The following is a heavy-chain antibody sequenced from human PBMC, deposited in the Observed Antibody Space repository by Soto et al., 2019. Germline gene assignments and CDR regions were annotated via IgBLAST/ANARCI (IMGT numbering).Heavy chain of an antibody. Sequence: PSETLSLTCTVSGDSISSSSYYWGWVRQPPGKGLEWIGTIYYSGVTSYNSSLKSRVSISVDTSKNQFSLKLSSVTAADTAVYYCARQPYYGSGSAGEWGQGTLVTVSS. J-gene: IGHJ4*02. CDR1: GDSISSSSYY. D-gene: IGHD3-10*01. CDR3: ARQPYYGSGSAGE. V-gene: IGHV4-39*01. CDR2: IYYSGVT.